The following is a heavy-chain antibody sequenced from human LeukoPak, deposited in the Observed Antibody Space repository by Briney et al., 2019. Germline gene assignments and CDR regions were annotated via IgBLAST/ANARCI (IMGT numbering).Heavy chain of an antibody. CDR1: GGSINSYY. V-gene: IGHV4-4*07. Sequence: SETLSLTCTVSGGSINSYYWSWIRQPAGKGLEWIGRMYTSGSTNYNPSLKRRVTMSVDTSKNQFSLKLSSVTAADTAVYYCARVPAAGTGPDYWGQGTLVTVSS. D-gene: IGHD6-13*01. CDR3: ARVPAAGTGPDY. J-gene: IGHJ4*02. CDR2: MYTSGST.